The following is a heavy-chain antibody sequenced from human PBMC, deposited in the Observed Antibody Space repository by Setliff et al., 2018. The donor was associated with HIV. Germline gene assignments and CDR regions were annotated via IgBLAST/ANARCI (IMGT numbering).Heavy chain of an antibody. CDR3: ARGYTNVEMSTTYYYYMDV. J-gene: IGHJ6*03. V-gene: IGHV1-8*02. D-gene: IGHD1-1*01. Sequence: ASVKVSCKASGYTFSNYDINWVRQATGQGLEWLGWMNPKNGHTTYAQKFQGRVSMLRDTSTGTAYMELTSLTSDDAGVYYCARGYTNVEMSTTYYYYMDVWGIGTAGTVSS. CDR1: GYTFSNYD. CDR2: MNPKNGHT.